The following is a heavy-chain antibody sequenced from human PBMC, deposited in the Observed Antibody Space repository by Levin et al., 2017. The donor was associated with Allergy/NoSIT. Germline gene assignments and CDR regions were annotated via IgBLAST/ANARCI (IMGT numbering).Heavy chain of an antibody. CDR1: GFTFNSYW. CDR2: SNSDGTST. J-gene: IGHJ6*02. Sequence: GGSLRLSCAASGFTFNSYWMHWVRQAPGKGLVWVSSSNSDGTSTTDADSVKGRFTISRDNAKNTLYLQMNSLRVEDTAVYYCARDGTTGMTRGSYGMDGWGQGTTVTVSS. D-gene: IGHD1-1*01. CDR3: ARDGTTGMTRGSYGMDG. V-gene: IGHV3-74*01.